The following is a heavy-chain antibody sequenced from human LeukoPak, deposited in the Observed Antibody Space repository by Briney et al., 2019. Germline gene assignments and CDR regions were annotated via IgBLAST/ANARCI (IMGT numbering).Heavy chain of an antibody. CDR2: IYYSGGT. CDR3: ARLGSGTNNWSDP. J-gene: IGHJ5*02. Sequence: SETLSLTCTVSGGSISSGGYYWSWIRQPPGKGLEWIGYIYYSGGTNYNPSLKSRVTISVDTSKNQFSLKLSSVTAADTAVYYCARLGSGTNNWSDPWGQGTLVTVSS. V-gene: IGHV4-61*08. CDR1: GGSISSGGYY. D-gene: IGHD1-26*01.